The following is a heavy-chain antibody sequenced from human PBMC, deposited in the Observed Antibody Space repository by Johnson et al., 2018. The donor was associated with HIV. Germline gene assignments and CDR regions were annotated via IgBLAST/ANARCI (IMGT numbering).Heavy chain of an antibody. CDR1: GFTFSSYA. CDR3: ARAGSSSSGPRAFDI. J-gene: IGHJ3*02. D-gene: IGHD6-6*01. V-gene: IGHV3-30*04. CDR2: ISYDGSNK. Sequence: QVQLVESGGGVVQPGRSLRLSCAASGFTFSSYAMHLVRPAPGQGLEWGAVISYDGSNKYYANSVKGRFPLSRDNSKNTLYLQMNSLRAEDTAVYYCARAGSSSSGPRAFDIWGQGTMVTVSS.